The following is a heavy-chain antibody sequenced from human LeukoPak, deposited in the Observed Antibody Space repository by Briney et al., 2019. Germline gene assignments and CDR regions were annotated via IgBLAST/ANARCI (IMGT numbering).Heavy chain of an antibody. CDR2: IYYSGST. CDR1: CCWISGSIYY. J-gene: IGHJ5*02. CDR3: ARQAEILNWFDP. Sequence: PETLSLSCTVACCWISGSIYYGGGIRKPPGKGLEWIGSIYYSGSTYYNPSLKSRVTISVDSSKNQFSLKLTSVTAADTAVYYCARQAEILNWFDPWGQGTLVTVSS. V-gene: IGHV4-39*01. D-gene: IGHD2/OR15-2a*01.